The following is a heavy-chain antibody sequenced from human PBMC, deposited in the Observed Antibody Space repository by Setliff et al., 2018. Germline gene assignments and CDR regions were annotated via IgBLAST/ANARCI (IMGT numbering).Heavy chain of an antibody. D-gene: IGHD3-16*01. V-gene: IGHV3-21*01. Sequence: PGGSLRLSCAGSGFTFSSYTMNWVRQAPGKGLEWVSSIISSGSHIYYADSVKGRFTSSRDNAKNSLYLQMNSLRADDTAVYYCTRDGGEYWGQGTLVTVSS. J-gene: IGHJ4*02. CDR1: GFTFSSYT. CDR3: TRDGGEY. CDR2: IISSGSHI.